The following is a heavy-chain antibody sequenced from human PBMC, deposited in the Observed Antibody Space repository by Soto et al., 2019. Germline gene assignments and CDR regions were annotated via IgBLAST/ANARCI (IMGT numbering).Heavy chain of an antibody. CDR1: GFTFSSYS. J-gene: IGHJ4*02. CDR2: ISSSSSYI. CDR3: ARTTNQGGYSYGYSGG. D-gene: IGHD5-18*01. Sequence: EVQLVESGGGLVKPGGSLRLSCAASGFTFSSYSMNWVRQAPGKGLEWVSSISSSSSYIYYADSVKGRFTISRDNAKNSLYLQMNSLRAEDTAVYYCARTTNQGGYSYGYSGGWGQGTLVTVSS. V-gene: IGHV3-21*01.